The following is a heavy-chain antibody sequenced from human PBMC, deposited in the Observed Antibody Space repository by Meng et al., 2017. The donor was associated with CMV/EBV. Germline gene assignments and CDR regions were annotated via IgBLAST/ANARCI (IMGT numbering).Heavy chain of an antibody. CDR2: ISWNCGSI. CDR1: GFNFDDYA. CDR3: AKDSEYRRGFIDY. Sequence: SLMISCAASGFNFDDYAMHWVRQAPGKGLEWVSGISWNCGSIGYADSVQGRFTITRDNAKNSLYLQMNNLRAEDTALYYCAKDSEYRRGFIDYWGQGTLVTVSS. D-gene: IGHD2-2*01. J-gene: IGHJ4*02. V-gene: IGHV3-9*01.